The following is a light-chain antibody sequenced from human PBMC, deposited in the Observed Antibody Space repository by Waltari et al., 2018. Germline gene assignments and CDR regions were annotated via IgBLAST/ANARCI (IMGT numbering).Light chain of an antibody. CDR1: QSLSSSY. Sequence: TQSPGTLSLSPGERASLSCRASQSLSSSYLAWYQQKPGKAPKLMIYEVSKRPSGVPDRFSGSKSGNTASLTVSGLQTEDEADYYCSSYAGSNSFYVFGTGTKVTVL. CDR2: EVS. J-gene: IGLJ1*01. V-gene: IGLV2-8*01. CDR3: SSYAGSNSFYV.